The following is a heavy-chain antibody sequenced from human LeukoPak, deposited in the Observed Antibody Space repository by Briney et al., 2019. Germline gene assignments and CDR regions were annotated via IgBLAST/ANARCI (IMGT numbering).Heavy chain of an antibody. CDR2: ISSSSTTI. J-gene: IGHJ4*02. V-gene: IGHV3-48*04. CDR3: ARDYYDSSGYYYSSY. CDR1: GFTFSSYG. Sequence: GGSLRLSCAASGFTFSSYGMHWVRQAPGKGLEWVSHISSSSTTIYYADSVKGRFTISRDNAKNSLYLQMNSLRAEDTAVCYCARDYYDSSGYYYSSYWGQGTLVTVSS. D-gene: IGHD3-22*01.